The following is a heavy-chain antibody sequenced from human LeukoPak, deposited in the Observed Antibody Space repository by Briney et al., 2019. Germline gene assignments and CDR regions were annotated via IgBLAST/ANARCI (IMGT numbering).Heavy chain of an antibody. D-gene: IGHD1-14*01. CDR3: ATKMGTGN. V-gene: IGHV1-46*01. CDR1: GYTFTGYY. CDR2: INPSGGST. Sequence: ASVKVSCKTSGYTFTGYYIYWVRQAPGQGLEWMGIINPSGGSTSYAQEFQGRVTMTRDTSTSTVYMELSSLTSEDTAVYYCATKMGTGNWGQGTLVTVSS. J-gene: IGHJ4*02.